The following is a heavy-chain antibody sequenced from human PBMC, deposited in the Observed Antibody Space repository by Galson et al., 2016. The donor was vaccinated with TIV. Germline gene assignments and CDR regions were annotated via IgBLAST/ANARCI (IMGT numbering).Heavy chain of an antibody. V-gene: IGHV4-39*07. CDR2: IYYSGGT. J-gene: IGHJ3*01. D-gene: IGHD4-17*01. CDR1: GVSISSSTYY. Sequence: ETLSLTCTVSGVSISSSTYYWGWIRQPPGRGLEWIGTIYYSGGTYYNPSLKSRVTISVDTSKSQFSLNLRSVTAADTAVYFCARETYGDYDNYDAFDFWGRGTMVTVSS. CDR3: ARETYGDYDNYDAFDF.